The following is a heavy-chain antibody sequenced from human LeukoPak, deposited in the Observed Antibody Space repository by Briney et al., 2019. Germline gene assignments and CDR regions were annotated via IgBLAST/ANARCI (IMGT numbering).Heavy chain of an antibody. J-gene: IGHJ6*03. CDR2: IYTSGST. Sequence: SETLSLTCTVSGGSISSYYWSWIRQPAGKGLEWIGRIYTSGSTNYNPSLKSRVTMSVDTSKNQFSLKLSSVTAADTAVYYCASRYRSGGSCYSGLNYYYYMDVWGKGTTVTVSS. D-gene: IGHD2-15*01. CDR1: GGSISSYY. V-gene: IGHV4-4*07. CDR3: ASRYRSGGSCYSGLNYYYYMDV.